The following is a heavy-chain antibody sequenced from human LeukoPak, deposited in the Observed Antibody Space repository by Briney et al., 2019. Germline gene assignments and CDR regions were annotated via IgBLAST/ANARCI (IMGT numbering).Heavy chain of an antibody. V-gene: IGHV3-11*01. Sequence: PGGSLRLSCAASGFTFSDYYMSWIRQAPWKGLEWVSYISSSGSSIYYADSVKGRFTISRNNAKNSLYLQMNSLRAEDTAVYYCARGSGREIMYYYYMDVWGKGTTVTVSS. CDR3: ARGSGREIMYYYYMDV. CDR2: ISSSGSSI. D-gene: IGHD3-10*01. J-gene: IGHJ6*03. CDR1: GFTFSDYY.